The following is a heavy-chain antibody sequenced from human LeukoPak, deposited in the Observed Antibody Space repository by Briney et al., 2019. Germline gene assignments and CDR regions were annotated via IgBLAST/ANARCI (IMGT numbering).Heavy chain of an antibody. Sequence: PGGSLRLSCAASGFTFSSDGMSWVRQAPGKGLEWFSSISASGDGTVYADSVKGQVTISRDNSENTLYLQMNSLRAEDTAVYSCAKNLLGSEAYSWYFDLWGRGTLVTVSS. V-gene: IGHV3-23*01. CDR1: GFTFSSDG. CDR2: ISASGDGT. J-gene: IGHJ2*01. CDR3: AKNLLGSEAYSWYFDL. D-gene: IGHD2-21*01.